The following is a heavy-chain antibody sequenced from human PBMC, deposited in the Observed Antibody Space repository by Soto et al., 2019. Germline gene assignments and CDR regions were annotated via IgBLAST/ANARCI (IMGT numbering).Heavy chain of an antibody. V-gene: IGHV3-21*01. J-gene: IGHJ6*03. CDR3: VSTNSRSSSMDV. Sequence: EVQLVESGGGLVKPGGTLRLSCAASGFTFSSYSMNWVRQAPGKGLEWVSSISSSSSYIYYAASVNGRFTISRDNAKNSLYLQMNSLRAEDMAVYYCVSTNSRSSSMDVWGKGTTVTGSS. CDR1: GFTFSSYS. CDR2: ISSSSSYI. D-gene: IGHD6-6*01.